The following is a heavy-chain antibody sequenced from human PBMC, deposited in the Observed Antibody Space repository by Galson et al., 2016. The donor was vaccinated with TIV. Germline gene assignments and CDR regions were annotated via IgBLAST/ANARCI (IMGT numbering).Heavy chain of an antibody. CDR3: ATWDYHDNWFHP. D-gene: IGHD1-7*01. V-gene: IGHV3-15*01. Sequence: LRLSCAASGFTFSNAWMNWFRQAPGMGPEWVGRIKNKIDGGTTDYGAPVKGRFTISRDDSKSTVYLQMNSLNSADTGVYYCATWDYHDNWFHPWGQGTLVTVSS. CDR1: GFTFSNAW. J-gene: IGHJ5*02. CDR2: IKNKIDGGTT.